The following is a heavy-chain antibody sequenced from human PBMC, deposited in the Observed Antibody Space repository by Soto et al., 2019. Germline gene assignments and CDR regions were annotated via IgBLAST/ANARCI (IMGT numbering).Heavy chain of an antibody. CDR3: ARGRHLGPAYYDFWGGYGPGYYYGMDV. V-gene: IGHV1-8*01. CDR1: GYTFTSYD. D-gene: IGHD3-3*01. Sequence: ASVKVSCKASGYTFTSYDINWVRQATGQGLEWMGWMNPNSGNTGYAQKFQGRVTMTRNTSISTAYMELSSLRSEDTAVYYCARGRHLGPAYYDFWGGYGPGYYYGMDVWGQGTTVTVSS. J-gene: IGHJ6*02. CDR2: MNPNSGNT.